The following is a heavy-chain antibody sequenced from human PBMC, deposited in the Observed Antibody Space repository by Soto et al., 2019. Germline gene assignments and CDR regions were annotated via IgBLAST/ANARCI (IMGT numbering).Heavy chain of an antibody. D-gene: IGHD3-9*01. CDR3: ARVGDILTGYSRGRYYGMDV. CDR2: IIPIFGTA. Sequence: SVKVSCKASGGTFSSYAISWVRQAPGQGLEWMGGIIPIFGTANYAQKFQGRVTITADESTSTAYMELSSLRSEDTAVYYCARVGDILTGYSRGRYYGMDVWGRGTTVTVSS. J-gene: IGHJ6*02. CDR1: GGTFSSYA. V-gene: IGHV1-69*13.